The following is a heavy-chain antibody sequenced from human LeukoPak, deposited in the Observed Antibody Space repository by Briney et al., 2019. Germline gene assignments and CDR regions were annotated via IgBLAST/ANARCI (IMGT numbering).Heavy chain of an antibody. V-gene: IGHV1-3*01. Sequence: ASVKVSCKASGYTFTSYAMHWVRQAPGQRLEWMGWINAGNGNTKYSQKFQGRVTITRDTSASIAYMELSSLRSEDTAVYYCARGTYSSSLGWFDPWGQGTLVTVSS. D-gene: IGHD6-6*01. CDR2: INAGNGNT. J-gene: IGHJ5*02. CDR1: GYTFTSYA. CDR3: ARGTYSSSLGWFDP.